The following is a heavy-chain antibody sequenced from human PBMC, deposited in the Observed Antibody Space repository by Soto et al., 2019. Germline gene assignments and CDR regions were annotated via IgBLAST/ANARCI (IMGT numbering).Heavy chain of an antibody. CDR1: GDSISNSRW. J-gene: IGHJ3*01. Sequence: QVQLQESGPGLVKPSGTLSLTCAVSGDSISNSRWWTWVRQPPGKGLVWIGDIFHSGDATYNTSLKSRVLLSVDKSQNHFSLKVSSVPAADTAVYYCAYSTGWYRHDVWGQGTLVTVSS. D-gene: IGHD6-19*01. CDR3: AYSTGWYRHDV. V-gene: IGHV4-4*02. CDR2: IFHSGDA.